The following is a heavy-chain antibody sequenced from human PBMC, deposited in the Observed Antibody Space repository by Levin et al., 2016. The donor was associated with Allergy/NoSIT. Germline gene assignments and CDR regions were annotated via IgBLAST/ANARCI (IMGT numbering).Heavy chain of an antibody. CDR3: ARGLGSSSPGADDY. CDR2: MNPNSGNT. D-gene: IGHD6-6*01. Sequence: WVRQAPGQGLEWMGWMNPNSGNTGYAQKFQGRVTMTRNTSISTAYMELSNLRSEDTAVYYCARGLGSSSPGADDYWGQGTLVTVSS. V-gene: IGHV1-8*01. J-gene: IGHJ4*02.